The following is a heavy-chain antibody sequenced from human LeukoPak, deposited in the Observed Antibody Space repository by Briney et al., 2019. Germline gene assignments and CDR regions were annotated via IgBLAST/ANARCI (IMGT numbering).Heavy chain of an antibody. CDR1: GYTFTSYA. Sequence: ASVKVSCKASGYTFTSYAISWVRQAPGQGFEWMGWISVYSGNTNYAQNFQGRVTISTDTSSAIAYLEVRSLTSDDTAVYYCARGSYDFWSGSYTGPPAWGQGTLVTVSS. D-gene: IGHD3-3*01. J-gene: IGHJ5*02. V-gene: IGHV1-18*04. CDR2: ISVYSGNT. CDR3: ARGSYDFWSGSYTGPPA.